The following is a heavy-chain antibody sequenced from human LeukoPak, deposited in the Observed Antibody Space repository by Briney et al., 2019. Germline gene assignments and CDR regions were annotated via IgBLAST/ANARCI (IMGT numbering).Heavy chain of an antibody. CDR1: GFTFSSYG. CDR3: ARDTVLAVAGTQGAFDI. D-gene: IGHD6-19*01. Sequence: QPGGSLRLSCAASGFTFSSYGMHGVRQAPGKGLEGVAFIWYDGSNKYYEDSAKGRFTISRDNSKNTLYLQMNSLRAEDTAVYYCARDTVLAVAGTQGAFDIWGQGTMVTVSS. J-gene: IGHJ3*02. V-gene: IGHV3-33*01. CDR2: IWYDGSNK.